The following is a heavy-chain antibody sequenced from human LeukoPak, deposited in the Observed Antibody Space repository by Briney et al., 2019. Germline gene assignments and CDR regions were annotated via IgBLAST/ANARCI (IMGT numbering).Heavy chain of an antibody. CDR2: INPNSGGT. D-gene: IGHD7-27*01. J-gene: IGHJ3*02. V-gene: IGHV1-2*02. Sequence: ASVKVSCKASGYTFTGYFMHWVRQAPGQGLEWMGWINPNSGGTNYAQKFQGRVTMTRDTSISTAYMELSRLTSDDTAVHYCARDILTDDAFDIWGQGTMVTVSS. CDR3: ARDILTDDAFDI. CDR1: GYTFTGYF.